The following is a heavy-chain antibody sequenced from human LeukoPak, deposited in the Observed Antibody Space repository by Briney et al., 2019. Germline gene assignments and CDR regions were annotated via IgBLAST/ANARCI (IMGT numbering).Heavy chain of an antibody. D-gene: IGHD1-26*01. CDR3: AREGGSYAYYFDY. Sequence: PGGSLRLSCAASGFTFSSYAMHWVRQAPGKGLEWVAVISYDGSNKYYADSVKGRFTISRDNSKNTLYLQMNSLRAEDTAVYYCAREGGSYAYYFDYWGQGTLVTVS. V-gene: IGHV3-30-3*01. CDR1: GFTFSSYA. CDR2: ISYDGSNK. J-gene: IGHJ4*02.